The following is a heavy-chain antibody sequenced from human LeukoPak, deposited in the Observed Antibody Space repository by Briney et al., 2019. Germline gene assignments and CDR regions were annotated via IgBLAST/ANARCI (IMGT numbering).Heavy chain of an antibody. CDR2: IKTKTDGGTT. CDR3: TTGTWIQLWLADY. Sequence: GGSLRLSCAASGFSFNYAWMDWVRRAPGKGLEWVGRIKTKTDGGTTDYAAPVKGRFTISRDDSKNTLYLQMNSLKTEDTAVYYCTTGTWIQLWLADYWGQGTLVTVSS. CDR1: GFSFNYAW. V-gene: IGHV3-15*01. J-gene: IGHJ4*02. D-gene: IGHD5-18*01.